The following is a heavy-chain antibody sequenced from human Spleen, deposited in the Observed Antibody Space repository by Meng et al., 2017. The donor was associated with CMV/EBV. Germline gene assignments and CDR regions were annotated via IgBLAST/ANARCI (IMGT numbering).Heavy chain of an antibody. V-gene: IGHV3-21*01. CDR3: ANTGYYYDSSGYFSDI. D-gene: IGHD3-22*01. CDR2: INIDDSDI. J-gene: IGHJ3*02. Sequence: GGSLRLSCAASGFTFSDYTMNWVRQAPGKGLEWVSSINIDDSDIYYADSVKGRFTISRDNAKNSLHLHMNSLRGEDTAVYYCANTGYYYDSSGYFSDIWGQGTMVTVSS. CDR1: GFTFSDYT.